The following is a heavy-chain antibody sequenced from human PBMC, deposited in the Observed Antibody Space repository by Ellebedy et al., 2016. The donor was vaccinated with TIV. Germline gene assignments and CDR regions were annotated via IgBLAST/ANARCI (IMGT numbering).Heavy chain of an antibody. CDR3: ARDLGSRPWFGELLTYYGMDV. CDR2: IYYSGST. CDR1: GGSINTYY. D-gene: IGHD3-10*01. Sequence: SETLSLTCTVSGGSINTYYWSWIRQPAGKGLEWIGYIYYSGSTNYNPSLKSRVTISVDTSKNQFSLKLSSVTAADTAVYYCARDLGSRPWFGELLTYYGMDVWGQGTTVTVSS. V-gene: IGHV4-59*01. J-gene: IGHJ6*02.